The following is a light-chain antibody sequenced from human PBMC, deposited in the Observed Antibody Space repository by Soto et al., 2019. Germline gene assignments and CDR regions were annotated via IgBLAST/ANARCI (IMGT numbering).Light chain of an antibody. CDR1: SSDVGRYNI. J-gene: IGLJ1*01. Sequence: HSALTQPASVSGSPGQSITISCTGTSSDVGRYNIVSWYQQHPGKAPKLMIYEGSKRPSGVSNRFSGSKSGNTASLTISGLQAEDEADYYCCSYAGSRTYVFGNSTKVTV. CDR2: EGS. V-gene: IGLV2-23*01. CDR3: CSYAGSRTYV.